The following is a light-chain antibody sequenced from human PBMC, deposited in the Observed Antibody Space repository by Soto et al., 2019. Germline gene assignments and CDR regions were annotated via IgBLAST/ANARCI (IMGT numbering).Light chain of an antibody. CDR3: QSYDSSLSGHV. J-gene: IGLJ1*01. Sequence: QSGLAEPPAGSGGPGRRGTIHYTXSSSNIGAGYDVHWYQQLPGTAPKLLIYGNSNRPSGVPDRFSGSKSGTSASLAITGLQAEDEADYYCQSYDSSLSGHVFGTGTKVTVL. CDR1: SSNIGAGYD. V-gene: IGLV1-40*01. CDR2: GNS.